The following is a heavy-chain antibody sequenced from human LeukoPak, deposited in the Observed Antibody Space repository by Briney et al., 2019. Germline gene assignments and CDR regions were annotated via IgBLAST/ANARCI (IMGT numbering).Heavy chain of an antibody. CDR2: TYYRSKWYT. J-gene: IGHJ6*02. D-gene: IGHD3-10*01. V-gene: IGHV6-1*01. CDR1: GDNVSINSAA. CDR3: ARDSGRRLDV. Sequence: SQTLSLTCAISGDNVSINSAAWNWIRQSPSRGLEWLTRTYYRSKWYTDYAVSVKSRVIINPDTSKNHFSLQLNSVTPEDTAVYYCARDSGRRLDVWGQGTTVTVSS.